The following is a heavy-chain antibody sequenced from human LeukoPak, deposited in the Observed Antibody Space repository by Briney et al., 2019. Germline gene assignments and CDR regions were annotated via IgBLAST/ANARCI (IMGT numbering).Heavy chain of an antibody. CDR1: GFTFSSYS. J-gene: IGHJ4*02. CDR3: AKGQTSRRYQLLQRYFDY. D-gene: IGHD2-2*01. Sequence: GSLRLSCAASGFTFSSYSMHWLRQAPGKGREWVAVISYVGSNKYSADSVKGRFTISRGHSKNTLYRQTNSLRAEDTAVYYCAKGQTSRRYQLLQRYFDYWGQGTLVTVSS. V-gene: IGHV3-30*18. CDR2: ISYVGSNK.